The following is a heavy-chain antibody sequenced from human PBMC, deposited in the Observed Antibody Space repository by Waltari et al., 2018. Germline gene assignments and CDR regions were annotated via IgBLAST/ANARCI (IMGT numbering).Heavy chain of an antibody. J-gene: IGHJ6*02. V-gene: IGHV5-51*01. CDR1: ASTFTAYR. Sequence: VQLVQSGAEVRKSGESLQISCKGSASTFTAYRVAWVRQRPGKGLEWMGAIWPRDSDARYSPSFDGQVTISADKSLSTTYLQWSSLKASDTAIYYCARRFPVGYYYGLDVWGQGTAVTVSS. CDR3: ARRFPVGYYYGLDV. CDR2: IWPRDSDA.